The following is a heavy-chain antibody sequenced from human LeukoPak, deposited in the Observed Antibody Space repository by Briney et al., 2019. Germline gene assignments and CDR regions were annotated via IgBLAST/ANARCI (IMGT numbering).Heavy chain of an antibody. CDR2: IYSGGST. V-gene: IGHV3-53*01. Sequence: GGSLRLSCAASGFTVSSNYMSWVRQAPGKGLEWISVIYSGGSTYYADSVKGRFTISRDDSKNTLYLQMNSLRAEDTAIYYCARAQWRTYSYYYMDVWGKGTTVTVSS. J-gene: IGHJ6*03. CDR1: GFTVSSNY. CDR3: ARAQWRTYSYYYMDV. D-gene: IGHD6-19*01.